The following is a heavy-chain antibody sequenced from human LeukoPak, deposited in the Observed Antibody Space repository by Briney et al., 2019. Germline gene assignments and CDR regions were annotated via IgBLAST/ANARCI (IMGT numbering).Heavy chain of an antibody. Sequence: GGSLRLSCAASGFTFSSYWMHWVRQAPGKGLVWVSRINSDGSSTSYADSVKGRFTISRDNAKNTLYLQMNSLRAEDTAVYYCAREDRVVITYDYWGQGTLVTVS. V-gene: IGHV3-74*01. J-gene: IGHJ4*02. D-gene: IGHD3-22*01. CDR3: AREDRVVITYDY. CDR2: INSDGSST. CDR1: GFTFSSYW.